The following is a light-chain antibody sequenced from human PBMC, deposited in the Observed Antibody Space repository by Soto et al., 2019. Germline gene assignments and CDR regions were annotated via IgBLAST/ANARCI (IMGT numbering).Light chain of an antibody. J-gene: IGKJ1*01. Sequence: EIVMTQSPATLSVSPGERGTLSCRASQSVSSNLAWYQQKPGQAPRLLIYGASTRATGIPARFSGSRSGTDFTLTISSLQSEDFAVYYCQQYKNWPWTFGQGTKVEIK. V-gene: IGKV3D-15*01. CDR1: QSVSSN. CDR3: QQYKNWPWT. CDR2: GAS.